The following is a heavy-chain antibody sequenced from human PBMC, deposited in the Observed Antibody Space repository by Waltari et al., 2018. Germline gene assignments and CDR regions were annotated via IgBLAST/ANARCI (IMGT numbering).Heavy chain of an antibody. CDR3: ARVTAVTGTGGMDV. J-gene: IGHJ6*02. CDR2: VYGSEST. V-gene: IGHV4-30-4*01. CDR1: GGSIRRRSYY. D-gene: IGHD1-1*01. Sequence: QVQLQASSPGLVKPSQSLSLTCTVSGGSIRRRSYYWSVVRQPPGKGLALIGYVYGSESTYYNPSLMPRVDISKETSTNQFSLKLTSVTAADTAVYYCARVTAVTGTGGMDVWGQGTTVIVSS.